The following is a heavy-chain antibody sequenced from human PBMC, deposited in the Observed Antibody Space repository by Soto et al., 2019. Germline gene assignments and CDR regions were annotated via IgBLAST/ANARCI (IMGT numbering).Heavy chain of an antibody. D-gene: IGHD3-22*01. J-gene: IGHJ4*02. CDR3: ARGDSRCYRFDY. V-gene: IGHV1-69*12. CDR2: IIPFFGTA. Sequence: QVQLVQSGAGVKKPGSSVKVSCKASGGTFSSYAISWVRQAPGQGLEWMGGIIPFFGTAHYAQKFQGRVTITADESTSTAYMELSSLRSADTAVYSCARGDSRCYRFDYWGQGTLVTFSA. CDR1: GGTFSSYA.